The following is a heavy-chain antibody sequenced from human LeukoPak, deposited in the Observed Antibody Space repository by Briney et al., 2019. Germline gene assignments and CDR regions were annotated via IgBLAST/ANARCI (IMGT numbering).Heavy chain of an antibody. CDR1: GFTFSSYW. V-gene: IGHV3-74*01. J-gene: IGHJ6*02. CDR2: INSDGSST. Sequence: GGSLRLSCAASGFTFSSYWMHWVRQAPGKGLVWVSRINSDGSSTSYADSVKGRFTISRDNAKNTLYLQMNSLRAEDTAVYYCARDTPLLYSSSWDYYYYGMDVWGQGTTVTVSS. CDR3: ARDTPLLYSSSWDYYYYGMDV. D-gene: IGHD6-13*01.